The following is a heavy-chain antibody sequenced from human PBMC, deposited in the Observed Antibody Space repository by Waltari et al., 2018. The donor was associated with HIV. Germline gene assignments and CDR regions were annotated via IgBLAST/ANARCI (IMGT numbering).Heavy chain of an antibody. CDR1: GGSFSGYY. Sequence: QVHLEQWGTGLLRPSETLSLTCAVYGGSFSGYYWSWIRQSPGRGLEWIGEVNHVGRPNSSPSLKGRVTVSVDTSKNQFSLTMRSVTAADTAVYYCARDSAPGLAVDDDDGEFFYYGLDVWGQGTTVTVSS. CDR3: ARDSAPGLAVDDDDGEFFYYGLDV. J-gene: IGHJ6*01. D-gene: IGHD6-19*01. V-gene: IGHV4-34*01. CDR2: VNHVGRP.